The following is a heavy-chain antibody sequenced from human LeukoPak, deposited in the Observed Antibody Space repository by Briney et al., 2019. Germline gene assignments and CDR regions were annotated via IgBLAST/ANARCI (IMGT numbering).Heavy chain of an antibody. CDR1: GFTFSSYA. CDR3: ANLYGDSSNGMDV. V-gene: IGHV3-23*01. J-gene: IGHJ6*02. D-gene: IGHD4-17*01. Sequence: PGGSLRLSCAASGFTFSSYAMTWVRQAPGKGLEWVSAISASGGTTYYEDSVKGRFTIPRDNSRNTLYLEMNSLTAEDTAVYYCANLYGDSSNGMDVWGQGTTVTVSS. CDR2: ISASGGTT.